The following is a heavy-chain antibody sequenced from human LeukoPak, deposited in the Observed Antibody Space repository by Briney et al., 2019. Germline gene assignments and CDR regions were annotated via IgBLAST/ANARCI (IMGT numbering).Heavy chain of an antibody. CDR2: INPNSGGT. CDR1: GYTFSGYY. Sequence: ASVKVSCKASGYTFSGYYMHWVRQAPGQGLEWMGWINPNSGGTNYAQKFQGRVTMTRDTSISTAYMELSRLRSDDTAVYYCAAELSRARSYYYYYMDVWGKGTTVTVSS. J-gene: IGHJ6*03. V-gene: IGHV1-2*02. D-gene: IGHD2-8*01. CDR3: AAELSRARSYYYYYMDV.